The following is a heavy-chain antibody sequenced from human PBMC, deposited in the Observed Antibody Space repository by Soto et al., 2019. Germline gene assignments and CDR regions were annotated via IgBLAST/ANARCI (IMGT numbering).Heavy chain of an antibody. J-gene: IGHJ5*02. CDR3: AKESSGSLWFDP. CDR2: ISWNSGTI. V-gene: IGHV3-9*01. D-gene: IGHD6-13*01. Sequence: EVQLVESGGGLVQPGRSLRLSCAASGFTFDDYAMHWVRQAPGKCLEWVSGISWNSGTIGYADSVKGRFTISRDNAKNSLYLQMSSLRPEDTALYYCAKESSGSLWFDPWGQGALVTVSS. CDR1: GFTFDDYA.